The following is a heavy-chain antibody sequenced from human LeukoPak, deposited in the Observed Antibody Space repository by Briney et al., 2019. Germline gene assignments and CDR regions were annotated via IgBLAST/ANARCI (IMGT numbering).Heavy chain of an antibody. CDR2: IGGSGGKT. V-gene: IGHV3-23*01. CDR3: AKLTYGDYGDPP. D-gene: IGHD4-17*01. CDR1: GFTLSNSG. Sequence: GGSLRLSCAASGFTLSNSGMSWVRQAPGKGLEWVSSIGGSGGKTYYADSVKGRFTMSRDNPKNTLYLQMNNLRAEDTAAYYCAKLTYGDYGDPPWGQGTLVTVSS. J-gene: IGHJ5*02.